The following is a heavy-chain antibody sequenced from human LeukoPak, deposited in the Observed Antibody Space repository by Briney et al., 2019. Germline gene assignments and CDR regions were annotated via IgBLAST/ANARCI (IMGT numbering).Heavy chain of an antibody. Sequence: PGGSLTLSCAACGFSFSSYEVNWVRQSPGRGREWVSYISGSGVTMYYADSVKGRFTISRDDAKNSLYLQMNSLRAEDTAVYYCAREDIRLDYFDYWGQGTLVTVSS. CDR3: AREDIRLDYFDY. J-gene: IGHJ4*02. D-gene: IGHD6-19*01. CDR2: ISGSGVTM. V-gene: IGHV3-48*03. CDR1: GFSFSSYE.